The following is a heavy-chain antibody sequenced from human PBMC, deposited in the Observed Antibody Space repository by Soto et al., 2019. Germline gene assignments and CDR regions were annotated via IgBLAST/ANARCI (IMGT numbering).Heavy chain of an antibody. CDR1: GGTFSSYA. V-gene: IGHV1-69*13. CDR3: ARDPYYYDSSGYYGGVLGY. D-gene: IGHD3-22*01. J-gene: IGHJ4*02. CDR2: IIPIFGTA. Sequence: SVKVSCKASGGTFSSYAISWVRHAPGQGXEWMGGIIPIFGTANYAQKFQGRVTITADESTSTAYMELSSLRSEDTAVYYCARDPYYYDSSGYYGGVLGYWGQGTLVTVSS.